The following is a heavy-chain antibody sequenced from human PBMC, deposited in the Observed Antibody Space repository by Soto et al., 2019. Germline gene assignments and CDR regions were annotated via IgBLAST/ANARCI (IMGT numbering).Heavy chain of an antibody. CDR2: IYWDDDK. CDR3: AHIVVAGLGYYFDY. V-gene: IGHV2-5*02. CDR1: GFSLSSTRMA. J-gene: IGHJ4*02. D-gene: IGHD6-19*01. Sequence: QITLKESGPTLVKPTQTLTLTCTFSGFSLSSTRMAVGWIRQPPGKALEWLALIYWDDDKRYSPFLKSRLTITKDTSKNQVVLTMSHMDPVDTARYYCAHIVVAGLGYYFDYWGQGTLLTVSS.